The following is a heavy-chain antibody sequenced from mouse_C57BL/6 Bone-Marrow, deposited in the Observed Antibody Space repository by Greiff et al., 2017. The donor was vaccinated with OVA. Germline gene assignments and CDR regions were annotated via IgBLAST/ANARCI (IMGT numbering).Heavy chain of an antibody. Sequence: EVQLQESGPELVKPGDSVKISCKASGYSFTGYFMNWVMQSHGKSLEWIGRINPYNGDTFYNQKFKGKATLTVDKSSSTAHMELRSLTSEDSAVYYCARKVLGLRWYFDVWGTGTTVTVSS. J-gene: IGHJ1*03. CDR2: INPYNGDT. CDR3: ARKVLGLRWYFDV. V-gene: IGHV1-20*01. D-gene: IGHD2-4*01. CDR1: GYSFTGYF.